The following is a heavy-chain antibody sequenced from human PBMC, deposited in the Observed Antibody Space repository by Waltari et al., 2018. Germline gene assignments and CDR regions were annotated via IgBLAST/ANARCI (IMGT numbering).Heavy chain of an antibody. J-gene: IGHJ4*02. D-gene: IGHD3-16*02. Sequence: QVQLQQWGAGLLKPSETLSLTCAVYGGSFSGYYWSWIRQPTGKGLEWIGEINHSGSTNYNPSLKSRVTISVDTSKNQFSLKRSAVTAADTAVYYCARARNYDYVWGSYRYIYYFDYWGQGTLVTVSS. CDR1: GGSFSGYY. CDR3: ARARNYDYVWGSYRYIYYFDY. V-gene: IGHV4-34*01. CDR2: INHSGST.